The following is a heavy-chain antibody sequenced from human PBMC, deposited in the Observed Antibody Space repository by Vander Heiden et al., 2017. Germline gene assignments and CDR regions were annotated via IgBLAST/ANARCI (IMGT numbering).Heavy chain of an antibody. D-gene: IGHD5-18*01. CDR3: ARDGRGYSYGYNERDGGVWVDY. J-gene: IGHJ4*02. Sequence: QVQLVQSGAEVKKPGASVKVSCKDSGYTFTSYGISWVRQAPVQGLEWMGWISAYNGNTNYAQKLQGRVAMTTDTSTSTAYMELRSLRSDDTAVYYCARDGRGYSYGYNERDGGVWVDYWGQGPLVTVSS. V-gene: IGHV1-18*01. CDR2: ISAYNGNT. CDR1: GYTFTSYG.